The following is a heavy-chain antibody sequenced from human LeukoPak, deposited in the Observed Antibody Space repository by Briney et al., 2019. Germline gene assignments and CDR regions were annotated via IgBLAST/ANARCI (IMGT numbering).Heavy chain of an antibody. J-gene: IGHJ4*02. D-gene: IGHD1-1*01. V-gene: IGHV4-34*01. Sequence: SETLSLTCAVYGGSFSGYYWSWICQPPGKGLEWIGEINHSGSTNYNPSLKSRVTISVDTSKNQFSLKLSSVTAADTAVYYCATHHPTGYFDYWGQGTLVTVSS. CDR1: GGSFSGYY. CDR2: INHSGST. CDR3: ATHHPTGYFDY.